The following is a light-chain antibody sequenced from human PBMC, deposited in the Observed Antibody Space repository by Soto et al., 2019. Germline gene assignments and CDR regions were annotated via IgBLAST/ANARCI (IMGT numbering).Light chain of an antibody. CDR1: SSNIGAGYD. CDR2: GNS. V-gene: IGLV1-40*01. Sequence: QSVLTQPPSVSGAPGQRVTISCTGSSSNIGAGYDVHWYLQLPGTAPKLLIYGNSNRPSGVPDRFSGSKSGTSASLAITGLQAEDEADYYCQSYDSSDVFGTGTKLTVL. J-gene: IGLJ1*01. CDR3: QSYDSSDV.